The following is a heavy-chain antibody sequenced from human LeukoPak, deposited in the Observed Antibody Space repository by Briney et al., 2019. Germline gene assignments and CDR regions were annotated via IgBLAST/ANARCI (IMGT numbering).Heavy chain of an antibody. CDR2: TYYRSKWYN. D-gene: IGHD6-13*01. CDR1: GDSVSSNSAA. J-gene: IGHJ5*02. CDR3: ARAHSSSWYEWFDP. V-gene: IGHV6-1*01. Sequence: SQTLSLTCAISGDSVSSNSAAWNWIRQSPSRGLEWLGRTYYRSKWYNDYAVSVKSRISINPDTSKNQFSLQLNSVTPEDTAVYYCARAHSSSWYEWFDPWGQGTLVTVSS.